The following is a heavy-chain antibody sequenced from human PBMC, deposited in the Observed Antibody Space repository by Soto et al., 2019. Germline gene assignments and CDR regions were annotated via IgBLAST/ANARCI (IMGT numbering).Heavy chain of an antibody. CDR2: IYYSGST. J-gene: IGHJ6*03. D-gene: IGHD6-13*01. V-gene: IGHV4-39*01. Sequence: QLQLQESGPGLVKPSETLSLTCTVSGGSISSSSYYWGWIRQPPGKGLEWIGSIYYSGSTYYNPSLKRRVTISVDTSKNQFSLKLSSVTAADTAVYYCARHVGYSSSWYNYYYMDVWGKGTTVTVSS. CDR3: ARHVGYSSSWYNYYYMDV. CDR1: GGSISSSSYY.